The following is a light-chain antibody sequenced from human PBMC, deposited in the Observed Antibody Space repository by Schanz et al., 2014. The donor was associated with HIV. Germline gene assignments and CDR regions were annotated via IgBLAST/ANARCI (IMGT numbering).Light chain of an antibody. J-gene: IGKJ1*01. Sequence: EIVLTQSPGTVALSPGDRITLTCRASQSVSTTSLAWYLHKPGQSPRLLIYGASFRATGIPDRFSGSGAGTYFTLTISRLEPEDFGVYYCQQYGSSSWTFGQGTRVEMK. V-gene: IGKV3-20*01. CDR1: QSVSTTS. CDR3: QQYGSSSWT. CDR2: GAS.